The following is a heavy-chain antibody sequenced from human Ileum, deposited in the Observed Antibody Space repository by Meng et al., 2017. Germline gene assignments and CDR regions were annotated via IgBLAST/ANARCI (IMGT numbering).Heavy chain of an antibody. CDR3: ARIWGVATPAGY. Sequence: ASVKVSCKTYGYTFTTHAISWVRQAPGQGLQWVGWTAPYNGDTNHAEKFQGRVTMTTDTSTNTAYMELGSLRSDDTAAYYCARIWGVATPAGYWGLGTLVTVSS. CDR2: TAPYNGDT. CDR1: GYTFTTHA. V-gene: IGHV1-18*01. D-gene: IGHD3-10*01. J-gene: IGHJ4*02.